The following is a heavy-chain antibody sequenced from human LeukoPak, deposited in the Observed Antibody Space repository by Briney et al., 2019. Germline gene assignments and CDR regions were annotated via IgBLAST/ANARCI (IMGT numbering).Heavy chain of an antibody. CDR3: ARALVGATGTTYYFDY. Sequence: GGSLRLSCAASGFTFGDYGMSWVRQAPGKGLEWVSGINWNGGSTGYADSVKGRFTISRDNAKNSLYLQMNSLRAEDTALYYCARALVGATGTTYYFDYWGQGTLVTVSS. D-gene: IGHD1-26*01. J-gene: IGHJ4*02. V-gene: IGHV3-20*04. CDR2: INWNGGST. CDR1: GFTFGDYG.